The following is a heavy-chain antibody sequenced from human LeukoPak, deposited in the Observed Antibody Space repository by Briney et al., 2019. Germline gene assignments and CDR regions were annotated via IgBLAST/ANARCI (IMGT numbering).Heavy chain of an antibody. D-gene: IGHD6-19*01. V-gene: IGHV4-59*01. Sequence: SEALSLTCTVSGGSISSYYWSWIRQPPGKGLEWIGYSFFSGSTNYNPSLKSRVTISLDTPKNQFFLRLNSVTAADTAVYYCARGGLSSGWYGWGQGTLVTVSS. J-gene: IGHJ4*02. CDR3: ARGGLSSGWYG. CDR1: GGSISSYY. CDR2: SFFSGST.